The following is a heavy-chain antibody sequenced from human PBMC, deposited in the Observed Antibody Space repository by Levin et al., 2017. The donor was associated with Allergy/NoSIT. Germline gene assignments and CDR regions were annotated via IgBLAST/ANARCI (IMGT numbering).Heavy chain of an antibody. V-gene: IGHV4-59*08. CDR1: GGSINNYY. D-gene: IGHD3-22*01. J-gene: IGHJ1*01. Sequence: ASETLSLTCTVSGGSINNYYWSWIRQPPGKGLEWIGYIYYSGSTNYNPSLKSRVTISVDTSKKQFSLKLSSVTAADTAVYYCATHYYYDYSGYINRAEYCQHWGQGTLVTVSS. CDR3: ATHYYYDYSGYINRAEYCQH. CDR2: IYYSGST.